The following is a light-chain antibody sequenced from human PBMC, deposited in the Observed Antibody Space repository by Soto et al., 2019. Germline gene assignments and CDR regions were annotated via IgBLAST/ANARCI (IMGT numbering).Light chain of an antibody. J-gene: IGLJ1*01. CDR3: SSHAGNNNPFV. CDR1: SSDVGGYNY. V-gene: IGLV2-8*01. CDR2: DVN. Sequence: QSALTQPPSASGSPGQSVTISCTGTSSDVGGYNYVSWYQQHPGKAPKVMIYDVNKRPSGVPDRFSGSKSGNTASLTVSGLQAEDEADYYCSSHAGNNNPFVFGTGTKLTVL.